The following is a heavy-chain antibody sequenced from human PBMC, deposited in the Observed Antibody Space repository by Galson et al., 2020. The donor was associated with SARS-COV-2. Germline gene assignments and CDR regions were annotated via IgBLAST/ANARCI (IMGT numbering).Heavy chain of an antibody. CDR3: ARHRADSGWFY. CDR2: IYYSGST. D-gene: IGHD6-19*01. J-gene: IGHJ4*02. CDR1: GGSISSSSYY. Sequence: SETLSLTCTVSGGSISSSSYYWGWIRQPPGKGLEWIGSIYYSGSTYYNPSLKSRVTISVDTSKNQFSLKLSSVTAADTAVYYCARHRADSGWFYWGQGTLVTVSS. V-gene: IGHV4-39*01.